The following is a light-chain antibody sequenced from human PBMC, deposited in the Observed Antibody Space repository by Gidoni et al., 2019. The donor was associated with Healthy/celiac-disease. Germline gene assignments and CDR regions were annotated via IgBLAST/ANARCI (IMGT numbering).Light chain of an antibody. CDR3: NSRDSSGNHLVV. CDR2: GKN. CDR1: SLRSYY. J-gene: IGLJ2*01. Sequence: SSELTQDPAVSVALGQTVRIPCQGDSLRSYYASWYQQKPGQAPVLFIYGKNNRPSGIPDRFSGSSSGNTASLTITGAQAEDEADYYCNSRDSSGNHLVVFGGGTKLTVL. V-gene: IGLV3-19*01.